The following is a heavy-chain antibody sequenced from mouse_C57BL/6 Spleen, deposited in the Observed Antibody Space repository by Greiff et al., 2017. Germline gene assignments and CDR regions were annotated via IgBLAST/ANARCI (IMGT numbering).Heavy chain of an antibody. CDR1: GYAFTNYL. D-gene: IGHD1-1*01. J-gene: IGHJ4*01. Sequence: QVQLQQSGAELVRPGTSVKVSCKASGYAFTNYLIEWVKQRPGQGLAWIGVINPGSGGTNYNEKFKGKATLTADKSSSTAYMQLSSLTSEDSAVYFCARSRLTTVVARGLGYAMDYWGQGTSVTVAS. CDR3: ARSRLTTVVARGLGYAMDY. CDR2: INPGSGGT. V-gene: IGHV1-54*01.